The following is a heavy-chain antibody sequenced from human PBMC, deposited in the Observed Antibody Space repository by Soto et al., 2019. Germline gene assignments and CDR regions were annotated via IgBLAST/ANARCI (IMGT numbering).Heavy chain of an antibody. V-gene: IGHV4-61*01. CDR2: IYYSGST. D-gene: IGHD3-22*01. Sequence: SETLSITCTVSGGSVSSGSYYWSWIRQPPGKGLEWIGDIYYSGSTNYNPSLKSRVTISVDTSKNQFSLKLSSVTAADTAVYYCARAPLYYDSSGYYYFDYWGQGTLVTVSS. CDR1: GGSVSSGSYY. CDR3: ARAPLYYDSSGYYYFDY. J-gene: IGHJ4*02.